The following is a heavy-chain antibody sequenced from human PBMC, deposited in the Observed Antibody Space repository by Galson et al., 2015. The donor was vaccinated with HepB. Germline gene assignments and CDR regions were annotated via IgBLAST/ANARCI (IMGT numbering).Heavy chain of an antibody. J-gene: IGHJ4*02. CDR2: ISSDESNK. V-gene: IGHV3-30*04. CDR1: GFTFSSYA. Sequence: SLRLSCAASGFTFSSYAMHWVRQAPGKGLQWVAVISSDESNKYYADSVKGRFTISRDNSENTLYLLMDSLRSEDTALYYCARERIPGTYYKGPVDYWGQGTLVTVSS. CDR3: ARERIPGTYYKGPVDY. D-gene: IGHD3-10*01.